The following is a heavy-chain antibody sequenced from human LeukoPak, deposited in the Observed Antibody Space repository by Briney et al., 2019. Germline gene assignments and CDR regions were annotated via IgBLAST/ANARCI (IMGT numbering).Heavy chain of an antibody. Sequence: PSETLSLTCAVYGGSFSGYYWSWIRQPPGKGLEWIGEVNHSGSTNYNPSLKSRVTISVDTSKNQFSLKLSSVTAADTAVYYCARDGSGSSSPYYYMDVWGKGTTVTVSS. J-gene: IGHJ6*03. V-gene: IGHV4-34*01. CDR3: ARDGSGSSSPYYYMDV. CDR2: VNHSGST. D-gene: IGHD6-6*01. CDR1: GGSFSGYY.